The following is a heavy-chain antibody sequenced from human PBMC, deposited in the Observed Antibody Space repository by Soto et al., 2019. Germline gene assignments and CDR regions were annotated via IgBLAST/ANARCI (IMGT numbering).Heavy chain of an antibody. CDR2: TSAYNGNR. J-gene: IGHJ5*02. CDR1: GYTFSSYG. V-gene: IGHV1-18*01. D-gene: IGHD2-15*01. CDR3: ARSPSCGGGSCNGDNWFDP. Sequence: ASVKVSCKGSGYTFSSYGITSVRQVPGQGLKWMGWTSAYNGNRNYAQNLQVRVIMSTHTSTSTAYMELRGLRSDDTAVYFCARSPSCGGGSCNGDNWFDPWGQGTLFTVSS.